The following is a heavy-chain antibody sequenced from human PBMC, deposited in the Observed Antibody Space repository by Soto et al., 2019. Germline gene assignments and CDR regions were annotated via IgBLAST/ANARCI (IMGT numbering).Heavy chain of an antibody. J-gene: IGHJ1*01. CDR2: IYYSGST. CDR1: GDSIISRSYY. D-gene: IGHD2-21*02. CDR3: ARQRSSVVTQVDCDV. Sequence: SETLSLTCTVTGDSIISRSYYWGWIRLPPGKGLEWIGSIYYSGSTNNNPSLRSRVSMSIDTSKDQFSLKLKSVTAADTALYFCARQRSSVVTQVDCDVWGPGSLVTVSS. V-gene: IGHV4-39*01.